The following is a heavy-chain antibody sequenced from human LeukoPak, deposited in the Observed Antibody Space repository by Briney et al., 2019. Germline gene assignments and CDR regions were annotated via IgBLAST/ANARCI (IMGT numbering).Heavy chain of an antibody. Sequence: PSETLSLTCTVSGGSISSGSFYSGWIRQPPGKGLEWIGSIYYRGNTYYSPSLKSRVTLSVDTSSNQFSLNLNSVTAADTAVYYCARLGLGATTGTDYWGQGTLVTVSS. CDR1: GGSISSGSFY. J-gene: IGHJ4*02. D-gene: IGHD1-1*01. V-gene: IGHV4-39*01. CDR3: ARLGLGATTGTDY. CDR2: IYYRGNT.